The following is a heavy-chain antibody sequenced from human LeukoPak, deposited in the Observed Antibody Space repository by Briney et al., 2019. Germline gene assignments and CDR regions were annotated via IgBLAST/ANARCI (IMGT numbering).Heavy chain of an antibody. J-gene: IGHJ4*02. CDR1: DYSISSGYY. V-gene: IGHV4-38-2*02. D-gene: IGHD4-17*01. CDR2: IYHSGST. Sequence: SETLSLTCTVSDYSISSGYYWGWIRQPPGKGLEWIGSIYHSGSTYYNPSLKSRVTISVDTSKNQFSLKLSSVTAADTAVYYCARDLGVTRGYFDYWGQGTLVTVSS. CDR3: ARDLGVTRGYFDY.